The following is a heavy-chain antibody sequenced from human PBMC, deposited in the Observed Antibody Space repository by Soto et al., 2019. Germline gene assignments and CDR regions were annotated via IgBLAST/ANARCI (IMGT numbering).Heavy chain of an antibody. CDR2: ISGIDGST. Sequence: EVRLLESGGNLVQPGGSLRLSCAASGFTFGTYALSWVRQAPGKGLEWVSAISGIDGSTYYADSVEGRFTISRDNPKNTLHLQMNSLRVADTALYYCAIPRRGGGFGGMDVWGQGTTVRVSS. J-gene: IGHJ6*02. CDR1: GFTFGTYA. D-gene: IGHD3-16*01. V-gene: IGHV3-23*01. CDR3: AIPRRGGGFGGMDV.